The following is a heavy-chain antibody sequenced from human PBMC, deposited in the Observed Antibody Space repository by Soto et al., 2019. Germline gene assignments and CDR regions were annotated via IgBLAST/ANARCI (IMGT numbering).Heavy chain of an antibody. CDR1: GFTFSSYA. CDR3: ARDRLDTAMLYYFDY. V-gene: IGHV3-30-3*01. J-gene: IGHJ4*02. D-gene: IGHD5-18*01. CDR2: ISYDGSNK. Sequence: VQLVESGGGVVQPGRSLRLSCAASGFTFSSYAMHWVRQAPGKGLEWVAVISYDGSNKYYADSVKGRFTISRDNSKNTLYLQMNSLRAEDTAVYYCARDRLDTAMLYYFDYWGQGTLVTVSS.